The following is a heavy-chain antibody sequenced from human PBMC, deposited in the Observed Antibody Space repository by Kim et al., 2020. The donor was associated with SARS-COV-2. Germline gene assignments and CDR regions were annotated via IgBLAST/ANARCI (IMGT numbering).Heavy chain of an antibody. CDR1: GGSISSSSYY. V-gene: IGHV4-39*01. CDR2: IYYSGST. D-gene: IGHD5-18*01. CDR3: ARRRGYSYGKYYFDY. Sequence: SETLSLTCTVSGGSISSSSYYWGWIRQPPGKGLEWIGSIYYSGSTYYNPSLKSRVTISVDTSKNQFSLKLSSVTAADTAVYYCARRRGYSYGKYYFDYWGQGTLVTVSS. J-gene: IGHJ4*02.